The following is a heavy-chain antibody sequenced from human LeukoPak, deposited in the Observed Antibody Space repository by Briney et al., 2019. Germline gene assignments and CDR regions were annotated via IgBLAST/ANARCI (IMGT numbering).Heavy chain of an antibody. V-gene: IGHV4-61*02. D-gene: IGHD1-26*01. CDR3: ARRSYSYAFDI. J-gene: IGHJ3*02. CDR2: IYTSGST. CDR1: VGSISSGSYY. Sequence: PSETLSLTCTVSVGSISSGSYYWSWIRQPAGKGLQWIGRIYTSGSTNYNPSIKSRITISVDTSKNQFSLQLSSVTAADTAVYYCARRSYSYAFDIWGQGTMVTVSS.